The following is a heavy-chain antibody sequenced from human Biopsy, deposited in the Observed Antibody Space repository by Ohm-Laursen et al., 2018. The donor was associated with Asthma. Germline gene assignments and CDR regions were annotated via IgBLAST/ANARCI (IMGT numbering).Heavy chain of an antibody. CDR2: IDQSGYT. CDR3: ARRGLSGSYLQAYFDY. J-gene: IGHJ4*02. CDR1: GGYLTGHY. V-gene: IGHV4-34*01. Sequence: SETLSLTCSVYGGYLTGHYWNWIRQPPGKGLEWIGEIDQSGYTNYNPSLKSRVTISVDTSRNQFSLKLSSVTAADTAVYYCARRGLSGSYLQAYFDYWGQGTLVTVSS. D-gene: IGHD1-26*01.